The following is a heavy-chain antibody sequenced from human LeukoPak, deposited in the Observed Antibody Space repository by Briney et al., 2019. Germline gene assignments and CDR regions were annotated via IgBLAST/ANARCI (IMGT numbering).Heavy chain of an antibody. J-gene: IGHJ5*02. D-gene: IGHD2-2*01. CDR3: ARASGQLPYNSFDP. Sequence: PSETLSLTCTVSGGSISSGGYYWSWIRQHPGKGLEWIGYIYYSGSTYYNPSLKSRVTISVDTSKNQFSLKLSSVTAADTAVYDCARASGQLPYNSFDPWGQGTLVTVSS. CDR2: IYYSGST. CDR1: GGSISSGGYY. V-gene: IGHV4-31*03.